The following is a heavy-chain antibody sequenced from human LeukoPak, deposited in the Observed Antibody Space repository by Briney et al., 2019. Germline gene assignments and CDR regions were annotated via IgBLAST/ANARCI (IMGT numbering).Heavy chain of an antibody. CDR2: ISGSGGST. D-gene: IGHD2-2*01. CDR1: GFTVSSNY. J-gene: IGHJ4*02. V-gene: IGHV3-23*01. CDR3: AKGDRVKVVVPGAETY. Sequence: GGSLRLSCAASGFTVSSNYMSWVRQAPGKGLEWVSAISGSGGSTYYADSVKGRFTISRDNSKNTLYLQMNSLRAEDTAVYYCAKGDRVKVVVPGAETYWGQGTLVTVSS.